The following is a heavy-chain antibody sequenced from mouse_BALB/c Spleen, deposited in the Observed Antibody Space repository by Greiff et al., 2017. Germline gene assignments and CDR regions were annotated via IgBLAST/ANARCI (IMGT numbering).Heavy chain of an antibody. J-gene: IGHJ2*01. V-gene: IGHV14-1*02. CDR1: GFNINDYY. D-gene: IGHD2-1*01. Sequence: VQLKESGAELVRPGALVKLSCKASGFNINDYYMHWVKHSPEQGLEWIGWLDPENGNTIYDPKFQGKASITADTSSNTAYLQLSSLTSEDTAVYYCARYYGNFCDYWGQGTTLTVSS. CDR3: ARYYGNFCDY. CDR2: LDPENGNT.